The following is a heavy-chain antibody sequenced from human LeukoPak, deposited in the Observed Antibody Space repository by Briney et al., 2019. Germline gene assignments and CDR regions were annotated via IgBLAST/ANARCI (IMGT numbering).Heavy chain of an antibody. V-gene: IGHV1-46*01. CDR2: INPSGGST. J-gene: IGHJ4*02. CDR1: GYTFTSYY. Sequence: ASVKASCKASGYTFTSYYMHWVRQAPGQGLEWMGIINPSGGSTSYAQKFQGRVTMTRDTSTSTVYMELSSLRSGDTAVYYCARASYYDILTGYFDYWGQGTLVTVSS. CDR3: ARASYYDILTGYFDY. D-gene: IGHD3-9*01.